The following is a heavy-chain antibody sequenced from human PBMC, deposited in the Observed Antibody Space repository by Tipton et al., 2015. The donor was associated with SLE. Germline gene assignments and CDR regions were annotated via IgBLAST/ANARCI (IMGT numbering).Heavy chain of an antibody. D-gene: IGHD2-2*01. CDR3: ARRLVAAANGLYFGL. Sequence: TLSLTCTVSGGSISSSSYYWGWIRQPPGKGLEWIGSIYYSGNTPYNPSLKSRVTISVDTSKNQFSLKLSSVTAADTAVYYCARRLVAAANGLYFGLWGRGTLVTVSS. CDR1: GGSISSSSYY. CDR2: IYYSGNT. V-gene: IGHV4-39*07. J-gene: IGHJ2*01.